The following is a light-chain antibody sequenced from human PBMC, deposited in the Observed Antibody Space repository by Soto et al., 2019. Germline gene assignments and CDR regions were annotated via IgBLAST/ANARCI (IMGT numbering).Light chain of an antibody. CDR3: HQRQSWPRT. CDR1: QYINTR. CDR2: QTS. V-gene: IGKV3-11*01. J-gene: IGKJ1*01. Sequence: IVLTQSPATLSSFPGDRVTLSCRASQYINTRLAWYQHRPGQAPRLLIYQTSLRAAGIPARFSASGSGTDFTLTISDVQPEDFALYYCHQRQSWPRTFGQGTKADIK.